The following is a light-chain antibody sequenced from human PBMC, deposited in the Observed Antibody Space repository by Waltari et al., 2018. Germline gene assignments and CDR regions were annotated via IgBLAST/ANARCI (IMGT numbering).Light chain of an antibody. J-gene: IGLJ2*01. CDR3: SSFVRGNNLL. V-gene: IGLV2-8*01. CDR1: SSDVGDFNS. CDR2: EVN. Sequence: QSALTQPPSASGSPGQSVRISCTGASSDVGDFNSVSWYQHPPDQAPQLLIYEVNNLPSGVPNRFSGSKSGYTASLTVSGLQAEDEAFYYCSSFVRGNNLLFGGGTRLTIL.